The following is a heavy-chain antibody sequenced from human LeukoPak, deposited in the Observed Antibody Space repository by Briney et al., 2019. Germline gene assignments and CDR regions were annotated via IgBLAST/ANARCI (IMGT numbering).Heavy chain of an antibody. D-gene: IGHD1-26*01. CDR2: EN. J-gene: IGHJ4*02. CDR3: ARETAERYRGSYFDY. CDR1: GASVSSGPYY. V-gene: IGHV4-30-2*01. Sequence: SQTLSLTCTVSGASVSSGPYYWSWIRQPPGEGLEWIGWENNYNVSLKSRVIISVDRSKNQFSLTFISVTAADTAVYFCARETAERYRGSYFDYWGQGALVTVSS.